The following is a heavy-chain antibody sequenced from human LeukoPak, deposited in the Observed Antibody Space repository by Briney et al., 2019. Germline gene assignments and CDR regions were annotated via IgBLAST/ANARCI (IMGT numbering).Heavy chain of an antibody. D-gene: IGHD2-15*01. CDR1: GYTFTSYG. CDR3: ARDGPGGEGVVVVAATKMVTLDY. V-gene: IGHV1-18*01. Sequence: GSVKVSCKSSGYTFTSYGISWVRQAPGQGLEWMGWICAYKGNTNYAQKLQGRVTMTTDTSTSTAYMELRSLRSDDTAVYYCARDGPGGEGVVVVAATKMVTLDYWGQGTLVTVSS. J-gene: IGHJ4*02. CDR2: ICAYKGNT.